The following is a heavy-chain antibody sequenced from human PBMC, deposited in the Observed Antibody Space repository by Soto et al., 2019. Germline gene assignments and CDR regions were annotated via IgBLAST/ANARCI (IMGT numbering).Heavy chain of an antibody. Sequence: EVQLVESWGGLVKPGRSLRLSCTASGFTFGDYAMSWFRQAPGKGLEWVGFIRSKAYGGTTEYAASVKGRFTISRDDSTSIAYLQMNSLKTEDTAVYYCTRGEEGDIVATYAGYWGQGTLVTVSS. V-gene: IGHV3-49*05. CDR1: GFTFGDYA. J-gene: IGHJ4*02. CDR3: TRGEEGDIVATYAGY. D-gene: IGHD5-12*01. CDR2: IRSKAYGGTT.